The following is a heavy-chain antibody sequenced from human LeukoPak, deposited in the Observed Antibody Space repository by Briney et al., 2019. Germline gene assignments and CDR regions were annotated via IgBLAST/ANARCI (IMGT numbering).Heavy chain of an antibody. D-gene: IGHD2-2*01. CDR3: ARDLRYCSSTSCSDAFDI. V-gene: IGHV4-4*07. Sequence: PSETLSLTCTVSGGSISSYYWSWIRQPPGKGLEWIGRIYTSGSTNYNPSLKSRVTMSVDTSKNQFSLKLSSVTAADTAVYYCARDLRYCSSTSCSDAFDIWGQGTMVTVSS. J-gene: IGHJ3*02. CDR1: GGSISSYY. CDR2: IYTSGST.